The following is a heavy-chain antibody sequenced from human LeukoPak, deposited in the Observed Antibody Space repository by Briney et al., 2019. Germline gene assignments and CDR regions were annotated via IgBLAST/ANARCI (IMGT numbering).Heavy chain of an antibody. CDR2: IYSGGST. CDR1: GFTVSSNY. CDR3: ARDNSGWYGYYWYFDL. V-gene: IGHV3-53*01. J-gene: IGHJ2*01. Sequence: GGSLRLSCAASGFTVSSNYMSWVRQAPGKGLERVSVIYSGGSTYYADSVKGRFTISRDNSKNTLYLQMNSLRAEDTAVYYCARDNSGWYGYYWYFDLWGRGTLVTVSS. D-gene: IGHD6-19*01.